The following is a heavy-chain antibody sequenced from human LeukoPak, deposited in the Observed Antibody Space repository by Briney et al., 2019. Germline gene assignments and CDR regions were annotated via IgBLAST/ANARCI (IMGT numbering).Heavy chain of an antibody. CDR1: GGSISSGSYI. CDR2: IYTSGST. J-gene: IGHJ4*02. Sequence: SETLSLTCTVSGGSISSGSYIWSCIRQPAGRGVEWIGRIYTSGSTKYNPSLKRRVTISVDTSKTKFSLKLSSVTAADTAVYYCARELLNRGTTGTGHFDSWGQGTLVTVSS. D-gene: IGHD1-1*01. CDR3: ARELLNRGTTGTGHFDS. V-gene: IGHV4-61*02.